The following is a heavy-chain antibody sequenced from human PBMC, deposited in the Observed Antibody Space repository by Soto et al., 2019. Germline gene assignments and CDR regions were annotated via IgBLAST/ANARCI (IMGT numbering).Heavy chain of an antibody. CDR1: GYTFTSYG. V-gene: IGHV1-18*01. Sequence: QVLLVQSGPELKRPGASVMLSCKASGYTFTSYGISWVRQAPGQGLEWMGWISPYNGNTNYAQNLQGRVTMTTDTSTSTAYMELMRLRSDDTAVYYCARDRQCALWGQGTLVTVSS. CDR2: ISPYNGNT. J-gene: IGHJ4*02. CDR3: ARDRQCAL.